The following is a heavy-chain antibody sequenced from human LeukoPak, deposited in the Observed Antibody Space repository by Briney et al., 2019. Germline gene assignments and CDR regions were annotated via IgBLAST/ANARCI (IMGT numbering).Heavy chain of an antibody. CDR3: ARDIRPGLDDAFDI. CDR2: ISGSGGST. Sequence: PGRSLRLSCAASGFTFSSYAMSWVRQAPGKGLEGVSAISGSGGSTFYADSVKGRFTISRDNSKNTLYLQMNSLRAEDTAVYYCARDIRPGLDDAFDIWGQGTMVTVSS. V-gene: IGHV3-23*01. CDR1: GFTFSSYA. J-gene: IGHJ3*02. D-gene: IGHD6-6*01.